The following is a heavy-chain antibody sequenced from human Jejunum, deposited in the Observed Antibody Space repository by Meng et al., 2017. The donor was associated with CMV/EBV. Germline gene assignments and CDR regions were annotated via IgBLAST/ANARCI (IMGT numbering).Heavy chain of an antibody. J-gene: IGHJ4*02. Sequence: SGFTFRNYPMHWVRQAPGKGLGWLAVISGDGNKRFHADSVMGRFTISRDNSKNTLSLQMDGLRGEDTGVYYCAREDDYRNYFDHWGRGTQVTVSS. CDR2: ISGDGNKR. CDR1: GFTFRNYP. D-gene: IGHD4-11*01. V-gene: IGHV3-30-3*01. CDR3: AREDDYRNYFDH.